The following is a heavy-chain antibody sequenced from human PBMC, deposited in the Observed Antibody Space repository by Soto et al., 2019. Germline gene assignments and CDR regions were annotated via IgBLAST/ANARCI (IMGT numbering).Heavy chain of an antibody. CDR1: GYTFTNYA. CDR2: ISAYNGNT. J-gene: IGHJ5*02. CDR3: ARDAATLVVVVAGVENWLDP. D-gene: IGHD2-15*01. V-gene: IGHV1-18*01. Sequence: ASVKVSCKASGYTFTNYAISWVRQAPGRGIERMRWISAYNGNTNYAQKLQGRVTMTTDTSTSTAYMELRSLTSDDTALYYFARDAATLVVVVAGVENWLDPWGQGTLVTVSS.